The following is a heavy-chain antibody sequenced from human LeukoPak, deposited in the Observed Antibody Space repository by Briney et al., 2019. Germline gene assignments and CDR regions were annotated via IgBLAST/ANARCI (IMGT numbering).Heavy chain of an antibody. J-gene: IGHJ4*02. D-gene: IGHD6-13*01. CDR3: ARGVIAAAGIVDY. CDR2: IWYDGSNK. V-gene: IGHV3-33*01. Sequence: GESLKISCAASGFTFSSYGMHWVRQAPGKGLEWVAVIWYDGSNKYYADSVKGRFTISRDNSKNTLYLQMNSQRAEDTAVYYCARGVIAAAGIVDYWGQGTLVTVSS. CDR1: GFTFSSYG.